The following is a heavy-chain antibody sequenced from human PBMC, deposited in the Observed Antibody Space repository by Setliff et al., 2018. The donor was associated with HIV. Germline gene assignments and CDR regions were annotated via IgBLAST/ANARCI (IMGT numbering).Heavy chain of an antibody. Sequence: ASVKVSCKSSGYTFTDYFIHWVRQAPGQGLEWMGWISPDNANTRISQKFRGSVTMTTDTSTSTAYMELRSLRSDDTAVYYCAREGYYYDSSGYRPPDYWGQGTLVTVSS. CDR2: ISPDNANT. CDR3: AREGYYYDSSGYRPPDY. J-gene: IGHJ4*02. D-gene: IGHD3-22*01. V-gene: IGHV1-18*04. CDR1: GYTFTDYF.